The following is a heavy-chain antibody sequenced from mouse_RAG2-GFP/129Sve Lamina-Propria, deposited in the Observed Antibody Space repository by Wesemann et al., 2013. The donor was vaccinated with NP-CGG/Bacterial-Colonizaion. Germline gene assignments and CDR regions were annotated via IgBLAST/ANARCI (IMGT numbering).Heavy chain of an antibody. CDR3: ARGYYYGPFDY. J-gene: IGHJ2*01. D-gene: IGHD1-1*01. Sequence: EMVLEWVAYISSGSSTIYYADTVKGRFTISRDNAKNTLFLQMTSLRSEDTAMYYCARGYYYGPFDYWGQGTTLTVPS. V-gene: IGHV5-17*01. CDR2: ISSGSSTI.